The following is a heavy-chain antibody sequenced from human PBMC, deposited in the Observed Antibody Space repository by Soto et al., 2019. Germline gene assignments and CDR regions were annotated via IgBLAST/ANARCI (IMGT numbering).Heavy chain of an antibody. D-gene: IGHD1-26*01. V-gene: IGHV4-39*01. Sequence: QLHLQESGPGLVKPSETLSLTCTVSGGSIGTSGYYWAWIRQPPGMGLEWSGSISYSGDTYYSPSLKSRVAISVDTSKNQFSLKLSSVPAADTALYYCTRHSAHLSGDVWGQGTRVTVSS. CDR1: GGSIGTSGYY. CDR3: TRHSAHLSGDV. J-gene: IGHJ6*02. CDR2: ISYSGDT.